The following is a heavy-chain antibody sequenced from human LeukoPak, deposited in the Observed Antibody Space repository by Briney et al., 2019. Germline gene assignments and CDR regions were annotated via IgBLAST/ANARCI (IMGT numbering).Heavy chain of an antibody. CDR1: GXTFXNYD. D-gene: IGHD3-22*01. CDR2: IGTGGDT. J-gene: IGHJ3*02. Sequence: GGSLRLACVASGXTFXNYDMHWVRQGTXXXXXWVSGIGTGGDTHYPDSVKGRFTISRENAKNSLYLQMNSLRVGDTAMYYCARAARFYGSSGAHAFDIWGQGTMVTVS. V-gene: IGHV3-13*01. CDR3: ARAARFYGSSGAHAFDI.